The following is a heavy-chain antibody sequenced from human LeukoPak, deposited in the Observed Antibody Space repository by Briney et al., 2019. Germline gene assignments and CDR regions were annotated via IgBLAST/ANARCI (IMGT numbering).Heavy chain of an antibody. CDR3: ARDQYDTWSRRGNFDS. Sequence: PGGSLRLSCAASGFTFRSYSMNWVRQAPGKGLEWVANIKLDGSEKNYVDSVKGRFTISRDNTKNSLYLQMNSLRVEDTAVFYCARDQYDTWSRRGNFDSWGQGTLIIVSS. J-gene: IGHJ4*02. CDR1: GFTFRSYS. D-gene: IGHD3-3*01. V-gene: IGHV3-7*03. CDR2: IKLDGSEK.